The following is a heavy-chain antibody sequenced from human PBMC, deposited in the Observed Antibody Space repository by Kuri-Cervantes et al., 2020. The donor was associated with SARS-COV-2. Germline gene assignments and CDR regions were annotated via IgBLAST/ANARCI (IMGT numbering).Heavy chain of an antibody. D-gene: IGHD6-13*01. CDR2: ISGSGGST. J-gene: IGHJ4*02. V-gene: IGHV3-23*01. CDR3: ARGQQLVLLDD. CDR1: GFTFSSYA. Sequence: GGSLRLSCADFGFTFSSYAMSWVRLAPGTGLDLVSAISGSGGSTYHADSVKGRFTISRDNSKNTLYLQMNSLRAEDTAVYYCARGQQLVLLDDWGQGTLVTVSS.